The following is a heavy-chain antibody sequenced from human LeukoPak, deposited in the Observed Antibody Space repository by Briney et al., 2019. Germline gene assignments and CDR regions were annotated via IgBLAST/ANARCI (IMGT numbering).Heavy chain of an antibody. CDR2: IYYSGST. D-gene: IGHD3-22*01. V-gene: IGHV4-31*03. CDR3: ARYYDSSGYYGY. CDR1: GGSISSGGYY. Sequence: SETLSLTCTVSGGSISSGGYYWSWIRQHPGKGLEWTGYIYYSGSTYYNPSLKSRVTISVDTSKNQFSLKLSSVTAADTAVYYCARYYDSSGYYGYWGQGTLVTVSS. J-gene: IGHJ4*02.